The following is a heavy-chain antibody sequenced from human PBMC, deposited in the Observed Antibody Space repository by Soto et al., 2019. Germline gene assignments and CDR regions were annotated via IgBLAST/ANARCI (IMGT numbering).Heavy chain of an antibody. D-gene: IGHD1-1*01. CDR2: IWAHGTDQ. CDR1: GHSITKHG. CDR3: GKDIRSGSIDY. Sequence: TLRLSCAASGHSITKHGMHWVRQAPGKGLEWVALIWAHGTDQYYADSVKGRFTVSRDTSTNTVYLQMNSLRAEDTARYYCGKDIRSGSIDYWGQGTLVTVSS. J-gene: IGHJ4*02. V-gene: IGHV3-33*06.